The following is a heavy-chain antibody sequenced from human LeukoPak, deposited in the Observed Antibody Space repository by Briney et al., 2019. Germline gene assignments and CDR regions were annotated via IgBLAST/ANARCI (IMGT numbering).Heavy chain of an antibody. Sequence: GESLKISCKGSGYSFTSYWIGWVRQMPGKGLEWMGIIYPGDSDTRYSPSFQGQVTISADKSISTAYLQWSSLKASDTAMYYCARRGGSTSSYSYGSYYFDYWGQGTLVTVSS. J-gene: IGHJ4*02. CDR1: GYSFTSYW. D-gene: IGHD5-18*01. V-gene: IGHV5-51*01. CDR3: ARRGGSTSSYSYGSYYFDY. CDR2: IYPGDSDT.